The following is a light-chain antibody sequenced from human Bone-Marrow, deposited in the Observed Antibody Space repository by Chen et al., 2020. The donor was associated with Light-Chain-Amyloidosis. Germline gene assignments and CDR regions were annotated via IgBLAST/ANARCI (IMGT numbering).Light chain of an antibody. CDR1: QTVNNY. CDR2: SAS. V-gene: IGKV3-11*01. CDR3: QQRSTWWT. J-gene: IGKJ1*01. Sequence: IVLTQSPATLSLSPGERATLSCRASQTVNNYLVWYQQKPGQAPRLLIHSASYRATDIPARFSGSGYGTDFTLTISSLEPEDFAVYYCQQRSTWWTFGQGTRVDIK.